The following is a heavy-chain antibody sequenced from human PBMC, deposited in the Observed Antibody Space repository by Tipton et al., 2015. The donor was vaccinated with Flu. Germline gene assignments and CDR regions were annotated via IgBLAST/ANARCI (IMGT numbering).Heavy chain of an antibody. Sequence: SLRLSCFASGFHFSTFELNWVRQAPGRGLEWVAYITGGGSTVYADSVKGRFTISRDNPKNSLYLQMNSLRGEDTGVYYCARKVPAAMGYWGQGTLVTVSS. CDR2: ITGGGST. D-gene: IGHD2-2*01. CDR1: GFHFSTFE. V-gene: IGHV3-48*03. J-gene: IGHJ4*02. CDR3: ARKVPAAMGY.